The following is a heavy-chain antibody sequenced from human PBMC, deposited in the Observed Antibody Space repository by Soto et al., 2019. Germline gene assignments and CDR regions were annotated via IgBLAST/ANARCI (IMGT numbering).Heavy chain of an antibody. CDR2: IYPRDSEA. J-gene: IGHJ4*02. CDR3: ARVYSGTYYLLDS. Sequence: GESLKISCKASGYTFTNYWIGWVRQMPGKGLEWMGIIYPRDSEARYSLSFEGQVAISADKSITTAYLHWGSLEASDSGIYYCARVYSGTYYLLDSWGQGTLVTVSS. V-gene: IGHV5-51*01. D-gene: IGHD1-26*01. CDR1: GYTFTNYW.